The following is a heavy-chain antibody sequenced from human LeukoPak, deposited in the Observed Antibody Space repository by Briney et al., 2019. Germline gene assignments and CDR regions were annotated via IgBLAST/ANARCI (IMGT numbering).Heavy chain of an antibody. CDR2: IRNTIYGGTI. D-gene: IGHD5-24*01. V-gene: IGHV3-49*04. J-gene: IGHJ6*02. CDR3: SRSTWRYTMDV. Sequence: PGGSLRLSCAASGFTFSSYAMSWVRQAPGKGLEWVGFIRNTIYGGTIKYAAAMKGRFSISRDDSKSIAYLQMNNLQSEDTAVYFCSRSTWRYTMDVWGQGTTVAVSS. CDR1: GFTFSSYA.